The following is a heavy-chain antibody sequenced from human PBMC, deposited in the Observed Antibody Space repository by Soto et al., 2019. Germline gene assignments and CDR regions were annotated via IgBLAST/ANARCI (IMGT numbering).Heavy chain of an antibody. D-gene: IGHD3-16*01. V-gene: IGHV3-7*01. CDR2: IKQGGNEK. J-gene: IGHJ6*02. CDR1: GFMFSTYL. Sequence: GGSLRLSCEASGFMFSTYLMSWVRQVPGKGLEWVANIKQGGNEKFYVDSVKGRFTISRDNAKKSLFLQMNSLRPEDTAVYYCVGALTYEVPYYYYGMDVWGQGTTVTVSS. CDR3: VGALTYEVPYYYYGMDV.